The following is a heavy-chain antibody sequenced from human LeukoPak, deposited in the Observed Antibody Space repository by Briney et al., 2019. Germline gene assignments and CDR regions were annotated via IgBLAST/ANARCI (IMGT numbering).Heavy chain of an antibody. CDR2: ISVYNGNT. V-gene: IGHV1-18*01. CDR3: ARDRHCGY. CDR1: GYTLTSYG. Sequence: ASVKVSCKASGYTLTSYGTSWVRQAPGGGLEWMGWISVYNGNTNYAPKLQGRVTMTTDTSTSTAYMELRSLRSDDTAVYYCARDRHCGYWGQGTLVTVS. D-gene: IGHD2-21*01. J-gene: IGHJ4*02.